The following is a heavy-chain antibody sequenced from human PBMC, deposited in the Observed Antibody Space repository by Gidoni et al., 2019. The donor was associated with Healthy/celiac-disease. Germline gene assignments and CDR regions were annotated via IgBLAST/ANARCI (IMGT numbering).Heavy chain of an antibody. CDR2: ISSSSSTI. J-gene: IGHJ3*01. CDR1: GFTFSSYS. V-gene: IGHV3-48*01. CDR3: ARDILEDSDL. D-gene: IGHD3-3*01. Sequence: EVQLVESGGGLVQPGGSLRLSCAASGFTFSSYSMNWVRQAPGKGLEWVSYISSSSSTIYYADSVKGRFTISRDNAKNSLYLQMNSLRAEDTAVYYCARDILEDSDLWGQGTMVTVSS.